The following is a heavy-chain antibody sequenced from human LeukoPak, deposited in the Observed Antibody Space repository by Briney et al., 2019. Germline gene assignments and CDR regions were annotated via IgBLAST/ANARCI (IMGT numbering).Heavy chain of an antibody. Sequence: ASVKVSCKASGHTFTAYYMFWVRQAPGQGLEWMGWINPNSGGTNYAQKFQGRVTMTRDTSISTAYMELSRLRSDDTAVYYCARSFTIFGVVIIYYYGMDVWGQGTTVTVSS. D-gene: IGHD3-3*01. J-gene: IGHJ6*02. CDR3: ARSFTIFGVVIIYYYGMDV. V-gene: IGHV1-2*02. CDR2: INPNSGGT. CDR1: GHTFTAYY.